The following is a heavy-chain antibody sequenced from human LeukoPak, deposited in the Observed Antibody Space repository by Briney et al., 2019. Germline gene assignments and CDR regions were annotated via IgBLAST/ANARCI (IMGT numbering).Heavy chain of an antibody. D-gene: IGHD2-15*01. J-gene: IGHJ4*02. V-gene: IGHV4-61*01. Sequence: SETLSLTCTVSGVSVNSGSTYWSWIRQPPGKGLEWIGYIYYSGSTNYNPSLKSRVTISVDTSKNQFSLKLNSVTAADTAIYYCARGDGGSFLYYFDYWGQGTLVTVSS. CDR3: ARGDGGSFLYYFDY. CDR2: IYYSGST. CDR1: GVSVNSGSTY.